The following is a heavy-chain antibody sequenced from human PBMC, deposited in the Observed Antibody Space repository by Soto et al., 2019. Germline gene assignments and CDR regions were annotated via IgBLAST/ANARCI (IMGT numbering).Heavy chain of an antibody. J-gene: IGHJ4*02. CDR2: IKQDGSEK. V-gene: IGHV3-7*05. CDR1: ECTCSSYG. CDR3: ARHLVYYDFWSGYY. Sequence: GVSLRLPCGASECTCSSYGMRWVRQAPGKGLEWVANIKQDGSEKYYVDSVKGRFTISKDNAKNSLYLQMNSLRAEDTAVYYCARHLVYYDFWSGYYWGQGTLVTVSS. D-gene: IGHD3-3*01.